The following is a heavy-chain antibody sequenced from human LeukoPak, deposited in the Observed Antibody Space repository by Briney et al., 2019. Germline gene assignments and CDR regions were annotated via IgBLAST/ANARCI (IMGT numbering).Heavy chain of an antibody. CDR1: GYTFIDYY. D-gene: IGHD1-26*01. CDR3: AREVGRGFDY. J-gene: IGHJ4*02. CDR2: ISAYNSNT. Sequence: ASVKVSCKTSGYTFIDYYIHWVRQAPGQGLEWMGWISAYNSNTHYAQKLQGRVTMTTDTSTSTAYMEVRSLRSDDTAVYYCAREVGRGFDYWGQGTLVTVSS. V-gene: IGHV1-18*01.